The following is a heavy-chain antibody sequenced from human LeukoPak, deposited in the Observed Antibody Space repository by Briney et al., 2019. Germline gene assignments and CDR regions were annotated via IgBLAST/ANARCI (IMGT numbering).Heavy chain of an antibody. CDR2: IYYSGST. CDR3: ARPTGYYGYGMDV. J-gene: IGHJ6*02. V-gene: IGHV4-59*08. Sequence: SETLSLTCTVSGGSISSYYWSWIRQPPGKGLEWIGYIYYSGSTNYNPSLKSRVTISVDTSKNQFSLKVSSVTAADTAVYYCARPTGYYGYGMDVWGQGTTVTVSS. CDR1: GGSISSYY. D-gene: IGHD3-9*01.